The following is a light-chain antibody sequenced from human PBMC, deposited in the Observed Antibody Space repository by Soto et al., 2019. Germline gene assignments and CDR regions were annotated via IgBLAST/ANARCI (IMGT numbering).Light chain of an antibody. Sequence: EVVLTHSPVTLSLSPGERATLSCRASQSFRGLLAWYQQKPGQAPRLLIYDAYNRATGIPPRFSGSGSGTDFTLTISSLEPEDSAVYYCQQRHMWPIMFGQGTRLEIK. CDR2: DAY. J-gene: IGKJ5*01. CDR3: QQRHMWPIM. CDR1: QSFRGL. V-gene: IGKV3-11*01.